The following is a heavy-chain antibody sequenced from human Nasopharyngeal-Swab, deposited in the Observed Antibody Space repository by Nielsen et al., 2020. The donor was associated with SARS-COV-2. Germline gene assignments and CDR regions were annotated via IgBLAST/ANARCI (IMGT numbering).Heavy chain of an antibody. CDR3: ARDRGVNYYYYGMDV. CDR2: IYYSGST. J-gene: IGHJ6*02. Sequence: SETLSLTCTVSGGSISFYYWSWIRQPPEKGLEWIGYIYYSGSTNYNPSLKSRVTISVDTSKNQFSLKLSSVTAADTAVYYCARDRGVNYYYYGMDVWGQGTTVTVSS. CDR1: GGSISFYY. D-gene: IGHD1-26*01. V-gene: IGHV4-59*01.